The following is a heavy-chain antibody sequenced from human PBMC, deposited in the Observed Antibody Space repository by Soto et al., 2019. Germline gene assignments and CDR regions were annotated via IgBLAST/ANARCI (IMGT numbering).Heavy chain of an antibody. J-gene: IGHJ6*02. Sequence: GGSLRLSCAASGFTVSSNYMSWVRQAPGKGLEWVSVIYSGGSTYYADSVKGRFTISRDNSKNTLYLQMNSLRAEDTAVYYCARGYCTNGVFYSYYYYGMDVWGQGTTVTVSS. D-gene: IGHD2-8*01. V-gene: IGHV3-53*01. CDR1: GFTVSSNY. CDR3: ARGYCTNGVFYSYYYYGMDV. CDR2: IYSGGST.